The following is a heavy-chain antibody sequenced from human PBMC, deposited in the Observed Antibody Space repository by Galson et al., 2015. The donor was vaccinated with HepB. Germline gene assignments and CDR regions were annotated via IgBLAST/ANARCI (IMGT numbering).Heavy chain of an antibody. CDR3: ARDSDSSGFPNYYHYGVDV. D-gene: IGHD3-22*01. V-gene: IGHV4-31*03. CDR1: GASISSGGYY. CDR2: IYYRVST. Sequence: TLSLTCTVSGASISSGGYYWSWIRQHPGKGLEWIGYIYYRVSTYYNPAHKSRVTISVDTSKNQFSLKLSSVTVADTAVYYCARDSDSSGFPNYYHYGVDVWGQGTTVTVS. J-gene: IGHJ6*02.